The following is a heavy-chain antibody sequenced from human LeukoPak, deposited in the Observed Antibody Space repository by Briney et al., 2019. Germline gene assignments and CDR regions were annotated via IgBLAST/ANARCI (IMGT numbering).Heavy chain of an antibody. CDR1: GFTFSSYG. D-gene: IGHD6-25*01. Sequence: PGGSLRLSCAASGFTFSSYGMHWVRQAPGKGLEWVAVIWYDGSNKYYADSVKDRFTISRDNSKNTLYLQMNSLRAEDTAVYYCAREHPDSSDFDYWGQGTLVTVSS. V-gene: IGHV3-33*01. CDR2: IWYDGSNK. CDR3: AREHPDSSDFDY. J-gene: IGHJ4*02.